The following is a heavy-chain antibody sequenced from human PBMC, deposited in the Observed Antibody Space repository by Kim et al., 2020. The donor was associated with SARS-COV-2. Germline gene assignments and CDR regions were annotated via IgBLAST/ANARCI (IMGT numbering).Heavy chain of an antibody. CDR3: ARGVRSSLDY. V-gene: IGHV3-74*01. D-gene: IGHD4-4*01. CDR1: GFTFSTYW. Sequence: GGSLRLSCAASGFTFSTYWMHWVRQAPGKGLVWVSRINSDGSSTNYADSVKGRFTISRDNAKNTLFLQMNSLRAEDTAVYYCARGVRSSLDYWGQGTLVTVSS. J-gene: IGHJ4*02. CDR2: INSDGSST.